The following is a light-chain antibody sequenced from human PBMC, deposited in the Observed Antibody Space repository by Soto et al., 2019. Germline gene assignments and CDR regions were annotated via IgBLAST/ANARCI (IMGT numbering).Light chain of an antibody. V-gene: IGLV2-14*01. J-gene: IGLJ1*01. Sequence: QSALTPPASVSGSPGQSITLSCTGTPNDVGGYAYVSWYQPHPGRAPQVIIYNVYYPPSGVTNRFSGSKSGNTAPLTISGLQAEDEADYYCSSYTSTSTHVFGTGTKLTVL. CDR1: PNDVGGYAY. CDR3: SSYTSTSTHV. CDR2: NVY.